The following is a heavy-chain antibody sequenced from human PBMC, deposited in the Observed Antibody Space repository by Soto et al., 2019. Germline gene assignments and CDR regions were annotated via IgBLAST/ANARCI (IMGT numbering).Heavy chain of an antibody. Sequence: QVQLVESGGGVVQPGRSLRLSCAASGFTFSNYGMHWVRQAPGKGLEWVAVIWYDGSNKYSADSVKGRFTISRDNSKNTLDLQMNSLRAEDTAVYYCARDLSGDSRGPWGQGTLVTVSS. CDR3: ARDLSGDSRGP. D-gene: IGHD3-22*01. CDR1: GFTFSNYG. J-gene: IGHJ5*02. CDR2: IWYDGSNK. V-gene: IGHV3-33*01.